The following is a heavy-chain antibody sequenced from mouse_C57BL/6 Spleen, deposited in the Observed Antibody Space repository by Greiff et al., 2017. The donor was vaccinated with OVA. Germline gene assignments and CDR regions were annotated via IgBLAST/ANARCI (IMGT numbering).Heavy chain of an antibody. D-gene: IGHD2-4*01. Sequence: VQLQQSGAELVRPGTSVKMSCKASGYTFTNYWIGWAKQRPGHGLEWIGDIYPGGGYTNYNEKFKGKATLTADKSSSTAYMQFSSLTSEDSAIYYCAVYDYGARAWFAYWGQGTLVTVSA. CDR2: IYPGGGYT. J-gene: IGHJ3*01. CDR3: AVYDYGARAWFAY. V-gene: IGHV1-63*01. CDR1: GYTFTNYW.